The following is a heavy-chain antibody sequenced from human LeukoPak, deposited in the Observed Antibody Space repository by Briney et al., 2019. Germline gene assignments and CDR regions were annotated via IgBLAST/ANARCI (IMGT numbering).Heavy chain of an antibody. D-gene: IGHD3-10*01. V-gene: IGHV5-51*01. Sequence: GESLKISCKGSGYSFTTYWIGWVRQMPGKGLEWMGIIYPGDSDTRYSPSFQGQVTISADKSISTAYLQWSSLKASDTAMYYCARAMVRGVITNWFDPWGQGTLVTVSS. CDR3: ARAMVRGVITNWFDP. J-gene: IGHJ5*02. CDR1: GYSFTTYW. CDR2: IYPGDSDT.